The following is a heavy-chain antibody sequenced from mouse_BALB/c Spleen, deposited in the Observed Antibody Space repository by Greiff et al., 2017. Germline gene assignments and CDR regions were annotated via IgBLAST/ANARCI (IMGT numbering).Heavy chain of an antibody. V-gene: IGHV1S81*02. CDR1: GYTFTSYY. CDR2: ISPSNGGT. J-gene: IGHJ4*01. CDR3: TRNWDRDYYAMDY. Sequence: VQLQQSGAELVKPGASVKLSCKASGYTFTSYYMYWVKQRPGKGLEWIGVISPSNGGTNFNEKFKSKATLTVDKSSSTAYMQLSSLTSEDSAVYYCTRNWDRDYYAMDYWGQGTSVTVSS. D-gene: IGHD4-1*01.